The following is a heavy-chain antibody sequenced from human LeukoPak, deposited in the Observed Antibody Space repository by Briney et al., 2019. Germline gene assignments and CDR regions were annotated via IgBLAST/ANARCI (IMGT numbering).Heavy chain of an antibody. J-gene: IGHJ2*01. V-gene: IGHV4-59*01. CDR2: IYYSGSN. CDR3: ARTKYNSSSKWYFDL. Sequence: SETLALTCTVSGGSISFYYWSWIRRPPGEGGVGIGYIYYSGSNNYKPYLKSRVTISVDTSKNQLSLKLSSVTTADTAVYYCARTKYNSSSKWYFDLWGRGNLVTVSS. D-gene: IGHD6-13*01. CDR1: GGSISFYY.